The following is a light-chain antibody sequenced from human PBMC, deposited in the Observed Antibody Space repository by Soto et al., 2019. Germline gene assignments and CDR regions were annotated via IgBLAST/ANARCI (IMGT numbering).Light chain of an antibody. V-gene: IGKV1-5*03. CDR3: QQYNSYPLS. CDR2: KAS. Sequence: DIQMTQSPSTLSASVGDRVTITCRASQSISSWLAWYQQKPGQAPNLLIYKASSLESGVPSRYSVSGSGTEFTLTLSSIQPHDFATYYYQQYNSYPLSCGGGTKVEIK. J-gene: IGKJ4*01. CDR1: QSISSW.